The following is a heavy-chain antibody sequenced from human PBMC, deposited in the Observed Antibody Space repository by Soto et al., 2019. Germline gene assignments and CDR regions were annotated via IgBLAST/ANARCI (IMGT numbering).Heavy chain of an antibody. CDR1: GFTVSSNY. J-gene: IGHJ6*02. CDR3: ARERVGATAYYCYGMDV. Sequence: GGSLRLSCAASGFTVSSNYMSWVRQAPGKGLEWVSVIYSGGSTYYADSVKGRFTISRDNSKNTLYLQMNSLRAEDTAVYYCARERVGATAYYCYGMDVWGQGTTVTVSS. D-gene: IGHD1-26*01. V-gene: IGHV3-53*01. CDR2: IYSGGST.